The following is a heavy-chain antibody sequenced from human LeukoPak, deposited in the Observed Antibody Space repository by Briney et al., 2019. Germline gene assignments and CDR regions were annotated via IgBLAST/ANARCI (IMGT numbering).Heavy chain of an antibody. Sequence: GGSLRLSCAASGFTFSSYWMSWVRQAPGKGLEWVANIKQDGSEKYYVDSVKGRFTISRDNAKNSLYLQMNSLRAEDTAVYYCARCSGGNCYSGVDVWGQGTTVTVSS. V-gene: IGHV3-7*01. CDR3: ARCSGGNCYSGVDV. D-gene: IGHD2-15*01. CDR2: IKQDGSEK. CDR1: GFTFSSYW. J-gene: IGHJ6*02.